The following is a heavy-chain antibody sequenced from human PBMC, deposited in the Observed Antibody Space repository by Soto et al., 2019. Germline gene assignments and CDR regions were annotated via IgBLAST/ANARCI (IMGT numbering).Heavy chain of an antibody. CDR3: ARDNVGYGDRHAAFAL. CDR2: IYYSGST. CDR1: GGSISSGGYY. D-gene: IGHD4-17*01. Sequence: SETLSLTCTVSGGSISSGGYYWSWIRQHPGKGLEWIGYIYYSGSTYYNPSLKSRVTISVDTSKNQFSLKLSSVTAADTAVYYCARDNVGYGDRHAAFALWRQATMVTV. J-gene: IGHJ3*01. V-gene: IGHV4-31*03.